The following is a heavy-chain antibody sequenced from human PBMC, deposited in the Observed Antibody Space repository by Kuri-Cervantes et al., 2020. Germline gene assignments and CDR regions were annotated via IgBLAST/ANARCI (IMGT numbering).Heavy chain of an antibody. CDR2: IIPIFGTA. D-gene: IGHD2-15*01. V-gene: IGHV1-69*13. J-gene: IGHJ5*02. Sequence: SVKVSCKASGGTFSSYAISWVRQAPGQGLEWMGGIIPIFGTANYAQKFQGRVTITADESTSTAYMELSSLRSEDTAVYYCARDQGSENIVVVVAASWFDPWGQGTLVTVLL. CDR3: ARDQGSENIVVVVAASWFDP. CDR1: GGTFSSYA.